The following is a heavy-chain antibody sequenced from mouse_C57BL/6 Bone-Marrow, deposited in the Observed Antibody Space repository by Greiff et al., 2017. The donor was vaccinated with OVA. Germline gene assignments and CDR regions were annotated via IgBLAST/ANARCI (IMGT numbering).Heavy chain of an antibody. CDR3: ARHILTGPFAY. CDR1: GFTFSSYG. J-gene: IGHJ3*01. D-gene: IGHD4-1*01. V-gene: IGHV5-6*01. Sequence: EVKLVESGGDLVKPGGSLQLSCAASGFTFSSYGMSWVRQTPDKRLEWVATISSGGSYTYYPDSVKGRFTISRDNAKNTLYLQMSSLKSEDTAMYYCARHILTGPFAYWGQGTLVTVSA. CDR2: ISSGGSYT.